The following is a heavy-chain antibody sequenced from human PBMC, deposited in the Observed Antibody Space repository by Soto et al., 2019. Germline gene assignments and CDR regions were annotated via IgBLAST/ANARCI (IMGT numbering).Heavy chain of an antibody. CDR2: IYPGDSDT. CDR1: GYRLSRYW. V-gene: IGHV5-51*01. D-gene: IGHD4-17*01. Sequence: LQISGKRCGYRLSRYWIGWLRQINGKGLEWMGIIYPGDSDTRYSPSFQGQVTISADKSISTAYLQWSSLKASDTAMYYCARHGDYGGNSGVDYYYGMDVWGQGTTVTVSS. CDR3: ARHGDYGGNSGVDYYYGMDV. J-gene: IGHJ6*02.